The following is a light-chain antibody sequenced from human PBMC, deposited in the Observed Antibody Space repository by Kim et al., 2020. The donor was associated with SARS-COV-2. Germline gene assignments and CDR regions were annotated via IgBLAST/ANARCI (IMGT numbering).Light chain of an antibody. V-gene: IGKV2D-29*01. CDR2: EVS. CDR1: QSLLHADGKTY. CDR3: QQHSKWPPAPS. Sequence: SISCKSSQSLLHADGKTYLYWYLQKPGQPPQLLMYEVSKRVSGVPDRFSGSGSGTDFTLTISSLEPEDFAIYYCQQHSKWPPAPSFGGGTKVEI. J-gene: IGKJ4*01.